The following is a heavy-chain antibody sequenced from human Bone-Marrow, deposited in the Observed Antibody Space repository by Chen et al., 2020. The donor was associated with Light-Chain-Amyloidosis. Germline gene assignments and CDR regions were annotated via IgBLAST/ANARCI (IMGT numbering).Heavy chain of an antibody. CDR2: IRFDGSDK. Sequence: QAQLVESGGGVVQPGGSLRLSSDVSGFTFTTYGFHWVRQAPGKGLHWVAFIRFDGSDKLYADSVKGRFTISRDDSKNTLYLQMNDLRSEDTATYFCTSLYSYGRPFKNWGQGTLVTVSS. D-gene: IGHD5-12*01. CDR3: TSLYSYGRPFKN. CDR1: GFTFTTYG. J-gene: IGHJ4*02. V-gene: IGHV3-30*02.